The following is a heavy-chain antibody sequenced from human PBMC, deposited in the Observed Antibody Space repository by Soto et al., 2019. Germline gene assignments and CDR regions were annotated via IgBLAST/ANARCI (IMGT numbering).Heavy chain of an antibody. Sequence: SETLSLTCTVSGGSISSYYWSWIRQPPGKGLEWIGYIYYSGSTNYNPSLKSRVTISVDTSKNQFSLKLSSVTAADTAVYYCAKTKEVYYGSGSYYAPYGMDVWGQGTTVT. CDR3: AKTKEVYYGSGSYYAPYGMDV. CDR2: IYYSGST. V-gene: IGHV4-59*08. CDR1: GGSISSYY. D-gene: IGHD3-10*01. J-gene: IGHJ6*02.